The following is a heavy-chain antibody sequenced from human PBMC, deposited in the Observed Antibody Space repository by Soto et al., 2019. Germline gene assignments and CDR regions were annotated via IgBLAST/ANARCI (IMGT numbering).Heavy chain of an antibody. J-gene: IGHJ6*02. CDR2: INPNSGGT. D-gene: IGHD3-10*01. CDR3: ARVLMVRGVIMAGYYGMDV. V-gene: IGHV1-2*02. CDR1: GYTFTGYY. Sequence: ASVKVSCKASGYTFTGYYMHWVRQAPGQGLEWMGWINPNSGGTNYAQKFQGRVTMTRDTSISTAYMELSRLRSDDTAVYYYARVLMVRGVIMAGYYGMDVWGQGTTVTVSS.